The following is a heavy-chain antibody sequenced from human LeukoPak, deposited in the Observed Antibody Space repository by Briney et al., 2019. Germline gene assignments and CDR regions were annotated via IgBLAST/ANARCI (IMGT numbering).Heavy chain of an antibody. J-gene: IGHJ4*02. D-gene: IGHD3-10*01. CDR3: AKDQDPLWFGELLLDYFDY. Sequence: PGGSLRLSCAASGFTFSSYAMSWVRQAPGKGLDSVSAISGSAGSTYYADSVKGRFTISRDNSKNTLYLQMNSLRAEDTAVYYCAKDQDPLWFGELLLDYFDYWGQGTLVTVSS. CDR1: GFTFSSYA. V-gene: IGHV3-23*01. CDR2: ISGSAGST.